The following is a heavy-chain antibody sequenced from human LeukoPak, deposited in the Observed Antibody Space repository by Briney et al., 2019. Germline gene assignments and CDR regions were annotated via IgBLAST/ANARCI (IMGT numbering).Heavy chain of an antibody. CDR1: GFTFSSYA. V-gene: IGHV3-21*01. Sequence: GGSLRLSCAASGFTFSSYAMNWVRQAPGKGLEGGSSISSSSSYIYYADSVKGRFTISRDNAKNSLYLQMNSLRDEDTAVYYCARDGSQYYYGSGSSTYFDYWGQGTLVTVSS. D-gene: IGHD3-10*01. J-gene: IGHJ4*02. CDR3: ARDGSQYYYGSGSSTYFDY. CDR2: ISSSSSYI.